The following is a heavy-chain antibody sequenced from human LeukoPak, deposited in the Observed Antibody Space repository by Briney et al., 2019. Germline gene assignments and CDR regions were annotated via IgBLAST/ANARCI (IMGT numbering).Heavy chain of an antibody. J-gene: IGHJ6*02. D-gene: IGHD6-6*01. CDR3: ARISSTSRLYYYYGMDV. Sequence: ASVKVSCKASAYTFVSYDISWVRQAPGQGLEWMGWISTHKGNTKYAEKFQGRVTMTTDTSTNTVYMEVRNLRSDDTAVYYCARISSTSRLYYYYGMDVWGQGTTVTVSS. CDR2: ISTHKGNT. V-gene: IGHV1-18*01. CDR1: AYTFVSYD.